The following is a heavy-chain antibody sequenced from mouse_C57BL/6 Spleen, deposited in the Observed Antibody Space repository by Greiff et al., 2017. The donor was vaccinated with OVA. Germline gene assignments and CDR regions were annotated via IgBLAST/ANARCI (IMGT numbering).Heavy chain of an antibody. V-gene: IGHV1-82*01. J-gene: IGHJ2*01. CDR3: ARKIYYGSSPFDY. Sequence: QVQLQQSGPELVKPGASVKISCKASGYAFSSSWMNWVKQRPGKGLEWIGRIYPGDGDTNYNGKFKGKATLTADKSSSTAYMQLSSLTSEDSAVYFCARKIYYGSSPFDYWGQGTTLTVSS. D-gene: IGHD1-1*01. CDR2: IYPGDGDT. CDR1: GYAFSSSW.